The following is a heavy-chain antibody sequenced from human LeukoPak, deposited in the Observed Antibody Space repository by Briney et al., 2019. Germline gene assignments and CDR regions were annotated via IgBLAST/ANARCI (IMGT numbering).Heavy chain of an antibody. J-gene: IGHJ4*02. CDR3: ARASGGVSGYDLYYFDF. CDR2: ISTSSSYI. CDR1: GFTFNKYT. Sequence: GGSLRLSCAASGFTFNKYTMNWVRQAPGKGLEWVSSISTSSSYIYYADSVRGRFTISRDNAKNSLYLQMNSLRTEDTAVYYCARASGGVSGYDLYYFDFWGQGTLVTVSS. D-gene: IGHD5-12*01. V-gene: IGHV3-21*01.